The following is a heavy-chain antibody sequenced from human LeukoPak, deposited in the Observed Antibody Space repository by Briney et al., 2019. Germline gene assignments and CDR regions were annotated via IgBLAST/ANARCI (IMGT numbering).Heavy chain of an antibody. J-gene: IGHJ3*02. Sequence: GASVKVSCKASGGTFSSYAISWVRQAPGQGLEWMGGIIPIFGTANYAQKFQGRVTMTRNTSISTAYMELSSLRSEDTAVYYCARGGEVVREDAFDIWGQGTMVTVSS. CDR3: ARGGEVVREDAFDI. D-gene: IGHD2-15*01. CDR1: GGTFSSYA. CDR2: IIPIFGTA. V-gene: IGHV1-69*05.